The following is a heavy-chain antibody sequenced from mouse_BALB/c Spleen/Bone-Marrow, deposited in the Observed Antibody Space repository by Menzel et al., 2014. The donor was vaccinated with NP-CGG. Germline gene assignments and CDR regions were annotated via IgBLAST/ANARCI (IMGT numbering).Heavy chain of an antibody. CDR1: GYTFTSYN. V-gene: IGHV1-12*01. J-gene: IGHJ2*01. D-gene: IGHD4-1*01. Sequence: LQESGAELVKPGASVKMSCKASGYTFTSYNMHWVKQTPGQGLEWIGTIYPGNGDTSYNQKFKGKATLTADKSSSTAYMQLSSLTSEDSAVYYCARSNWDGGNYFDYWGQGITLTVSS. CDR3: ARSNWDGGNYFDY. CDR2: IYPGNGDT.